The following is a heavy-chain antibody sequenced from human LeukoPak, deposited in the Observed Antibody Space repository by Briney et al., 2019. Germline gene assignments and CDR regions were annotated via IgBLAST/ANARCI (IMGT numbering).Heavy chain of an antibody. V-gene: IGHV4-39*01. CDR3: ARLNSNSWSSFDY. D-gene: IGHD6-13*01. CDR2: IYYSGST. J-gene: IGHJ4*02. CDR1: GGSISSSSYY. Sequence: PSETLSLTCTVSGGSISSSSYYWGWIRQPPGKGLEWIVSIYYSGSTYYNPSLKSRVPISVNTSKNQYSPKLTSVTAAGTAVYYCARLNSNSWSSFDYWGQGNLVTVSS.